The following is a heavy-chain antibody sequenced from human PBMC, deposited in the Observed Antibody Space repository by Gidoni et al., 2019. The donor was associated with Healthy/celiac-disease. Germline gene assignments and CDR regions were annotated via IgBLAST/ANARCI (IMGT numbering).Heavy chain of an antibody. D-gene: IGHD4-17*01. Sequence: QVQLVESGGGVVQPGRSLRLSCAASGFTFSSYGMHWVRQAPGKGLGWVAVISYDGSNKYYADAVKGRFTISRDNSKNTLYLQMNSLRAEDTAVYYCATGLLDYGDYEGDYWGQGTLVTVSS. J-gene: IGHJ4*02. CDR2: ISYDGSNK. CDR3: ATGLLDYGDYEGDY. V-gene: IGHV3-30*03. CDR1: GFTFSSYG.